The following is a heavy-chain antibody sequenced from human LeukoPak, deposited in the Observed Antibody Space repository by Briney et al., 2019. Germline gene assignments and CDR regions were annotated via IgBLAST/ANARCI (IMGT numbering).Heavy chain of an antibody. Sequence: SETLSLTCAVYARSFSGYYWSWIRQPPGKGLEWIGEINHSGSTNYNPSLKSRVTISVDTSKNQFSLKLSSSSAADTAVYYCARGRGVTDLNYFDYWGQGTLVTVSS. CDR3: ARGRGVTDLNYFDY. CDR1: ARSFSGYY. J-gene: IGHJ4*02. V-gene: IGHV4-34*01. D-gene: IGHD2-21*02. CDR2: INHSGST.